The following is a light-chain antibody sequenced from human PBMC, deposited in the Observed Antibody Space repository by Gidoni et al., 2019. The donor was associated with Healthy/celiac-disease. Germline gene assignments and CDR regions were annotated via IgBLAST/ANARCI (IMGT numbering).Light chain of an antibody. J-gene: IGLJ3*02. CDR1: SGSVSTSYY. CDR3: VLYMGSGISV. Sequence: NVVTQEPSFSVSPVGTVTLTCGLSSGSVSTSYYPSWYQQTPGPALRTLIYSTNTRSSGVPDRFSGSILGNKAALTITGAQADDESDYYCVLYMGSGISVFGGGTKLTVL. V-gene: IGLV8-61*01. CDR2: STN.